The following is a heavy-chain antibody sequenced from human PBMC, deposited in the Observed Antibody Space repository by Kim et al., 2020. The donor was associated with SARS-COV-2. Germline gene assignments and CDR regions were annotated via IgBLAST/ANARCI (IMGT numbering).Heavy chain of an antibody. D-gene: IGHD1-1*01. J-gene: IGHJ5*02. V-gene: IGHV4-59*01. Sequence: SETLSLTCTVSGGSISSYYWSWIRQPPGKGLEWIGYIYYSGSTNYSPSLKSRVTISVDTSKNQFSLKLSSVTAADTAVYYCAREGLEHTGWFDPWGQGTL. CDR1: GGSISSYY. CDR2: IYYSGST. CDR3: AREGLEHTGWFDP.